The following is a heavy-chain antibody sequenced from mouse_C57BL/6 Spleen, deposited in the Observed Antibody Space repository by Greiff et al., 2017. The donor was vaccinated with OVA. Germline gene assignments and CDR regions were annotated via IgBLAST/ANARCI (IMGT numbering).Heavy chain of an antibody. CDR2: INPNNGGT. J-gene: IGHJ1*03. V-gene: IGHV1-18*01. Sequence: EVQLQQSGPELVKPGASLKIPCTASGYTFTDYNMAWVQQSHGKSLEWIADINPNNGGTNYKQKFKGKATLSVDNASSTAYLELRSLTSEDTAVYYSASNYGSSEGYFDVWGTGTTVTVAS. D-gene: IGHD1-1*01. CDR1: GYTFTDYN. CDR3: ASNYGSSEGYFDV.